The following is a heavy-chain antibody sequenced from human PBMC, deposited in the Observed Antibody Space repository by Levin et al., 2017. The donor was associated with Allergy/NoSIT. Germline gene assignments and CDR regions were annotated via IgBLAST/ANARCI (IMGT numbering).Heavy chain of an antibody. J-gene: IGHJ5*02. Sequence: NPSETLSLTCTVSGGSISSYYWSWIRQPPGKGLEWIGYIYYSGSTNYNPSLKSRVTISVDTSKNQFSLKLSSVTAADTAVYYCAKQVGYCSSTSCYTVWFDPWGQGTLVTVSS. D-gene: IGHD2-2*02. CDR3: AKQVGYCSSTSCYTVWFDP. V-gene: IGHV4-59*01. CDR1: GGSISSYY. CDR2: IYYSGST.